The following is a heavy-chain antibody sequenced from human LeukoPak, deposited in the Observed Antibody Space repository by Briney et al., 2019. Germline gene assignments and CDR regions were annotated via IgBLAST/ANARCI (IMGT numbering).Heavy chain of an antibody. D-gene: IGHD6-13*01. CDR1: GFTFNYYA. CDR2: ISDRGGST. Sequence: PGGSLRLSCAASGFTFNYYAMSWVRQTPGRGLEWVSAISDRGGSTYFADSVKGRFTISRDNSKNTLYLQMNSLRAEDTAVYYCAKSLTQQPYDAFDIWGQGTLVTVSS. V-gene: IGHV3-23*01. J-gene: IGHJ3*02. CDR3: AKSLTQQPYDAFDI.